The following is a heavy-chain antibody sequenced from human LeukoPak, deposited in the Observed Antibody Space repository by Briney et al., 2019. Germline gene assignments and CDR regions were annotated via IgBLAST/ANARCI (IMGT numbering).Heavy chain of an antibody. Sequence: SETLSLTCTVSGGSITSYYWSWIRQPPGKGLEWIGSIFNSGSTNYNPSLKSRVTILVDTSKNQFSLRLRSVTAADTAVYYCAGRLTAAATVWFDPWGQGTLVTVSS. CDR1: GGSITSYY. J-gene: IGHJ5*02. V-gene: IGHV4-59*01. CDR2: IFNSGST. CDR3: AGRLTAAATVWFDP. D-gene: IGHD6-13*01.